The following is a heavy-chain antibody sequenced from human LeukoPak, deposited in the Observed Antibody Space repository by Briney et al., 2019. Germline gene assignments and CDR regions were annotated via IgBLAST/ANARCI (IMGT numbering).Heavy chain of an antibody. CDR2: INPSDGDR. J-gene: IGHJ4*02. CDR1: GYTFITYK. D-gene: IGHD3-10*01. V-gene: IGHV1-46*01. CDR3: AKDGGSYSADY. Sequence: ASVKVSCKASGYTFITYKMHWVRQAPGQGLEWVGIINPSDGDRRNAQKFQGRVTMTRDMSTSTVYMELSSLRSEDTAVYYCAKDGGSYSADYWGQRTLVTVSS.